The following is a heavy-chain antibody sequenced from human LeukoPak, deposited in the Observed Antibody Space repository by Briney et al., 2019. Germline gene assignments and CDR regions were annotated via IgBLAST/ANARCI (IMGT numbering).Heavy chain of an antibody. CDR1: GGTFSSYA. D-gene: IGHD3-10*01. Sequence: ASVKVSCKASGGTFSSYAISWVRQAPGQGLEWMGRIIPILGIANYAQKFQGRVTITADKSTSTAYMELSSLRSEDTAVYYCARDNMVRGVIMIDAFDIWGQGTMVTVSS. CDR3: ARDNMVRGVIMIDAFDI. CDR2: IIPILGIA. V-gene: IGHV1-69*04. J-gene: IGHJ3*02.